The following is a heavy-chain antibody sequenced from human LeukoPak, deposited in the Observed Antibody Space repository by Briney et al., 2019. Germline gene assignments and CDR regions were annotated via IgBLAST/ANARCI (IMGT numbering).Heavy chain of an antibody. CDR3: ARDQRYYGSGSYSSFDY. D-gene: IGHD3-10*01. CDR1: GYTFTSYA. J-gene: IGHJ4*02. CDR2: INAGNGNT. V-gene: IGHV1-3*01. Sequence: GASVKVSCKASGYTFTSYAMHWVRQAPGRRLEWMGWINAGNGNTKYSQKFQGRVTITRDTSASTVNMELSSLRSEDTAVYYCARDQRYYGSGSYSSFDYWGQGTLVTVSS.